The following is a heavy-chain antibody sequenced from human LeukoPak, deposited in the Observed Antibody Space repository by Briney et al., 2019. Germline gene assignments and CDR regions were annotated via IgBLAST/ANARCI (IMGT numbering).Heavy chain of an antibody. CDR1: GFTFSTYT. D-gene: IGHD6-19*01. V-gene: IGHV3-23*01. CDR3: AKDVAPDSGWDLDY. CDR2: IYNSGAGI. J-gene: IGHJ4*02. Sequence: GGSLRLSCAASGFTFSTYTMRWVRQAPGKGLEWVSSIYNSGAGIFYADSVKGRFTISRDNSKNTLYLQMNSLRAEDTAVYYCAKDVAPDSGWDLDYWGQGTLVTVSS.